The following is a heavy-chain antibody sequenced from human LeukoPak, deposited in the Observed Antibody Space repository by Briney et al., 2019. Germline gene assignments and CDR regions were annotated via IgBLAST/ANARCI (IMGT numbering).Heavy chain of an antibody. CDR1: GFSLSSYW. D-gene: IGHD3-10*01. J-gene: IGHJ5*02. CDR2: IKPDGSDT. V-gene: IGHV3-7*01. Sequence: GGSLRLSCEASGFSLSSYWMSWVRLAPGKGLEWVANIKPDGSDTRQVDSVKGRFTISRDNAKNSLYLQMSGLRGEDTAVYYCARGGASSKPLDAWGQGTQVTVSS. CDR3: ARGGASSKPLDA.